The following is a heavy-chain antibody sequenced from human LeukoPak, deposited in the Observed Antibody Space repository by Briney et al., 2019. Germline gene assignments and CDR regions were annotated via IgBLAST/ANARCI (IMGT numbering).Heavy chain of an antibody. J-gene: IGHJ4*02. CDR2: ISSSSSTI. Sequence: PGGSLRLSCAASGFTFSSYSMNWVRQAPGKGLEWVSYISSSSSTIYYADSVKGRFTISRDNAKNSLYLQMNSLRAEETAVYYCARDDLWFGDCLVTNTQVYWGQGTLVTVSS. V-gene: IGHV3-48*01. CDR1: GFTFSSYS. D-gene: IGHD3-10*01. CDR3: ARDDLWFGDCLVTNTQVY.